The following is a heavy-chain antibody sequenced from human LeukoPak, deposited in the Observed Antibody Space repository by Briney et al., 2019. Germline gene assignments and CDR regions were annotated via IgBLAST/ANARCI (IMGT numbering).Heavy chain of an antibody. CDR2: IYYRGRT. J-gene: IGHJ3*02. D-gene: IGHD2-2*01. V-gene: IGHV4-39*07. CDR3: ARAGYCTSTTCPDAFDI. CDR1: GGSITSSSYY. Sequence: ASETLSLTCTVSGGSITSSSYYWGWIRQPPGRGLEWIGSIYYRGRTYYNPSLKSRVTISVDTSKNQLSLKLSSVTAADTAVYYCARAGYCTSTTCPDAFDIWGQVTKVTVSS.